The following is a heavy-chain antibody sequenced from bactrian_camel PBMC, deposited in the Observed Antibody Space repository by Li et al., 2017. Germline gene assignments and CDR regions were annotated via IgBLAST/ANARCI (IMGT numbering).Heavy chain of an antibody. Sequence: QLVESGGGSVQPGGSLRLSCAVSGFTFSGYTMTWVRQAPGKGLEWVSSISWSGSRTYYAPSVKDRFTISRDNAGNTLYLRLNSLKTEDTGMYYCAKGPYDGTMSTPDGQGTQVTVS. J-gene: IGHJ4*01. D-gene: IGHD4*01. CDR1: GFTFSGYT. V-gene: IGHV3S31*01. CDR2: ISWSGSRT.